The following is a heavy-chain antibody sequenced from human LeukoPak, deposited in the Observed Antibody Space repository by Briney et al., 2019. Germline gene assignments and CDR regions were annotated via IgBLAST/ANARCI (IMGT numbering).Heavy chain of an antibody. CDR1: GFTFSSYW. Sequence: GGSLRLSCAASGFTFSSYWMHWVRQAPGKGLVWVSVINNDGSGTNYADSVKGRFTISRDNSKNTLYLQMNSLRAEDTAVYYCAKGASNANRSTYYDFWSGYYSLGYYYYYGMDVWGQGTTVTVSS. CDR3: AKGASNANRSTYYDFWSGYYSLGYYYYYGMDV. D-gene: IGHD3-3*01. CDR2: INNDGSGT. J-gene: IGHJ6*02. V-gene: IGHV3-74*01.